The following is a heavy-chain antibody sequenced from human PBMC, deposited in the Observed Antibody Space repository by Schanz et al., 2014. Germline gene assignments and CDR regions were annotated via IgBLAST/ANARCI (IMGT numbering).Heavy chain of an antibody. CDR1: EFTFSSYK. D-gene: IGHD3-9*01. V-gene: IGHV3-21*01. CDR3: ARESTPVYASLTAYYSIDF. CDR2: ISSSGSYI. J-gene: IGHJ4*02. Sequence: EVQLVESGGGLVKPGGSLRLSCEASEFTFSSYKMNWVRQAPGKGLEWVSSISSSGSYIHYADSVKGRFTISRDNAKNTLYLQLNSLRAEDTAVYYCARESTPVYASLTAYYSIDFWGQGTLVTVSS.